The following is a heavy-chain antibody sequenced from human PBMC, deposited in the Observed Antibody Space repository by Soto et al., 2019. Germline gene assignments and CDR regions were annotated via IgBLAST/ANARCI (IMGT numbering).Heavy chain of an antibody. J-gene: IGHJ4*02. CDR3: ASYVYSGYDLSLDFDY. D-gene: IGHD5-12*01. CDR2: IYYSGST. V-gene: IGHV4-39*01. CDR1: GGSISSSSYY. Sequence: PSETLSLTCTVSGGSISSSSYYWGWIRQPPGKGLEWIGSIYYSGSTYYNPSLKSRVTISVDTSKNQFSLKLSSVTAADTAVYYCASYVYSGYDLSLDFDYWGQGTLVTVS.